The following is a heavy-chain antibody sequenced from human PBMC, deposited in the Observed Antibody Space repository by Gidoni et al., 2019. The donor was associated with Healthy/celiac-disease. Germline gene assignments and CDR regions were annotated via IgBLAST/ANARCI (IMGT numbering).Heavy chain of an antibody. Sequence: QVQLVQPGAEVKKPGASVKVSCKVSGYTLTELSMPWVRPAPGKGLEWMGGFDPEVGETIYAQKFHGRVTMTEDTSTDTAYMELSSLRSEDTAVYYCATGHNPPYSGSYYVRVFDYWGQGTLVTVSS. D-gene: IGHD1-26*01. CDR1: GYTLTELS. CDR3: ATGHNPPYSGSYYVRVFDY. J-gene: IGHJ4*02. CDR2: FDPEVGET. V-gene: IGHV1-24*01.